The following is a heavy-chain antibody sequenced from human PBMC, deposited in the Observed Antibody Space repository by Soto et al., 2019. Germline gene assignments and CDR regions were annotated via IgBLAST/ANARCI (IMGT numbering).Heavy chain of an antibody. CDR1: GYTFTGYY. CDR2: FDPKNGET. D-gene: IGHD3-3*01. J-gene: IGHJ4*02. V-gene: IGHV1-24*01. CDR3: ATVPDLEWLSLDY. Sequence: ASVKVSCKASGYTFTGYYMHWVRQAPGKGLEWMGGFDPKNGETNYAQKFQGRVTMTEDTSTDTAYMELSSLRSEDTAVYYCATVPDLEWLSLDYWGQGTLVTVSS.